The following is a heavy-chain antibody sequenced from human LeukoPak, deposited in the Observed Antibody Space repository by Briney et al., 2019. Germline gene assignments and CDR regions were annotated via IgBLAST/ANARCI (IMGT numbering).Heavy chain of an antibody. D-gene: IGHD3-10*01. V-gene: IGHV3-21*01. CDR3: ARDGLWFGKLYHWLDY. J-gene: IGHJ4*02. CDR2: IISSSSYI. CDR1: GFTFSSYS. Sequence: GGSLRLSCAASGFTFSSYSMNWVRHAPGKVLEWVSSIISSSSYIYYAETVKGRFTISRDNAKDSLYLQMNSLRAEDTAVYYCARDGLWFGKLYHWLDYWGQGTLVTVSS.